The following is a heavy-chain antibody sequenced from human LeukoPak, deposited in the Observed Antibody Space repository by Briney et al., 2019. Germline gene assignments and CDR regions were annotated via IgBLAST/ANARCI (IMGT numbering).Heavy chain of an antibody. V-gene: IGHV1-2*02. J-gene: IGHJ6*02. CDR2: INPISGGT. CDR3: ARYLIGMLGDYVDYGMDV. CDR1: GYSFNAYY. D-gene: IGHD1-26*01. Sequence: ASVKVSCKASGYSFNAYYMHWVRQAPGQGLEWMGWINPISGGTTYSPDFQGRVTMTLDTPVTTAYMELSSLTSDDAAVYYRARYLIGMLGDYVDYGMDVWGQGTTVIVSS.